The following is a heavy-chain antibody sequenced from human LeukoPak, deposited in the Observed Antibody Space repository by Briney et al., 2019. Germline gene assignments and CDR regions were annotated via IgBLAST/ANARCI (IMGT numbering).Heavy chain of an antibody. CDR2: MYYSGST. J-gene: IGHJ5*02. Sequence: SETLSLTCTVSGGSMNDYYWSWIRQPPGERLEWIGYMYYSGSTNYNPSLKSRVSISIDTSKNQFSLKLSSVTAADTAVYYCARDRYCIGGICYSGRFDPWGRGTLVTVSS. CDR3: ARDRYCIGGICYSGRFDP. CDR1: GGSMNDYY. D-gene: IGHD2-15*01. V-gene: IGHV4-59*01.